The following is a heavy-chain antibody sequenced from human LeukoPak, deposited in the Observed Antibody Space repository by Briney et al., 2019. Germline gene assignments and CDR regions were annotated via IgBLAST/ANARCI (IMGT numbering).Heavy chain of an antibody. CDR1: GYTFTSHY. CDR3: ARDVPRGYFDY. CDR2: INPSGGST. D-gene: IGHD3-10*02. Sequence: ASVKVSCKASGYTFTSHYMHWVRQAPGQGLEWMGIINPSGGSTSYAQKFQGRVTMTRDMSTSTVYMELSSLRSEDTAVYYCARDVPRGYFDYWGQGTLVTVSS. V-gene: IGHV1-46*01. J-gene: IGHJ4*02.